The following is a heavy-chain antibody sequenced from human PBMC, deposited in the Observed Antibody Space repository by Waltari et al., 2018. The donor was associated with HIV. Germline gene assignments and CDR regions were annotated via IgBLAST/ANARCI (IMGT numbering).Heavy chain of an antibody. CDR2: IYYSGST. Sequence: QVQLQESGPGLVKPSETLSLTCTVSGGSVSSGSYYWSWIRQPPGKGLEWIGYIYYSGSTKYNPSLKSRITISVDTSKNQFSLKLSSVTAADTAVYYCARVPRVLRLLRGVIRWFDPWGQGTLVTVSS. CDR1: GGSVSSGSYY. D-gene: IGHD3-10*01. J-gene: IGHJ5*02. V-gene: IGHV4-61*01. CDR3: ARVPRVLRLLRGVIRWFDP.